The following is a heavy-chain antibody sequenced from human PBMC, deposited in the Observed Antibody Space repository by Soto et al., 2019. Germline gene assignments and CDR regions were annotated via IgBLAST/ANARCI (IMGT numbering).Heavy chain of an antibody. Sequence: QVQLQESGPGLVKPSQTLSRTCTVSGGSISSGGYYWSWIRQHPGKGLEWIGYIYYSGSTYYNPSLKSRVTISVDTSKNQFSLKLSSVTAADTAVYYCARDRANYYDSSGYYDYWGQGTLVTVSS. CDR3: ARDRANYYDSSGYYDY. V-gene: IGHV4-31*03. J-gene: IGHJ4*02. CDR2: IYYSGST. CDR1: GGSISSGGYY. D-gene: IGHD3-22*01.